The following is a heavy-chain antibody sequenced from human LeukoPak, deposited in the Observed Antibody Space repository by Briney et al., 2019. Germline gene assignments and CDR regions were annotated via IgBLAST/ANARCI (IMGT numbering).Heavy chain of an antibody. CDR3: ARALDSSSSRYQAFEY. CDR1: GFSFSSYW. D-gene: IGHD2-2*01. V-gene: IGHV3-7*01. J-gene: IGHJ4*02. CDR2: VKQDGSEK. Sequence: GGSLRLSCATSGFSFSSYWMSWVRQAPGKGLEWVASVKQDGSEKYYVDSVEGRFTISRDSAKNSLYLQMNNLRAEDTAVYYCARALDSSSSRYQAFEYWGQGTPVAVSS.